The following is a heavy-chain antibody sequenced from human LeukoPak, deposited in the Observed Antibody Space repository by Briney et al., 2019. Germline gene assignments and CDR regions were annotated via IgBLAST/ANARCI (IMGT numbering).Heavy chain of an antibody. V-gene: IGHV4-59*01. CDR2: IYHSGST. D-gene: IGHD3-10*01. CDR1: GGSISTYY. CDR3: ARDHVYGSGSPYYYYGMDV. Sequence: SETLSLTCTLSGGSISTYYWSWIRQPPGKGLEWIGYIYHSGSTNYNPSLKSRVTISVDTSKNQFSLKLSSVTAADTAVYYCARDHVYGSGSPYYYYGMDVWGQGTTITVSS. J-gene: IGHJ6*02.